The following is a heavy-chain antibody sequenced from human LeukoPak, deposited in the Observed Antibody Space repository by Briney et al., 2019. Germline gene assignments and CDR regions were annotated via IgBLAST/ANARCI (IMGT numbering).Heavy chain of an antibody. CDR1: GGSISSYY. D-gene: IGHD4-17*01. CDR2: IYYSGST. V-gene: IGHV4-59*08. CDR3: ARVAYGDHQYFHH. Sequence: SETLSLTCTVSGGSISSYYWSWIRQPPGKGLEWIGYIYYSGSTNYNPSLKSRVTISVDTSKNQFSLKLSSVTAADTAVYYCARVAYGDHQYFHHWGQGTLVTVSS. J-gene: IGHJ1*01.